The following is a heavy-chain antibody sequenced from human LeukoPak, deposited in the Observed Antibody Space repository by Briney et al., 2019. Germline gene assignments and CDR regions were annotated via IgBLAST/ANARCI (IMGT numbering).Heavy chain of an antibody. CDR2: IYYSGST. CDR3: ARGTWGIFDY. CDR1: GGSISSYY. J-gene: IGHJ4*02. Sequence: SETLSLTCTVSGGSISSYYWSWIRQPPGKGLEWIGYIYYSGSTNYNPSLKSRVTISVDTSKNQFSLKLSSVTAADTAVYYCARGTWGIFDYWGQGTLVTVSS. V-gene: IGHV4-59*08. D-gene: IGHD3-16*01.